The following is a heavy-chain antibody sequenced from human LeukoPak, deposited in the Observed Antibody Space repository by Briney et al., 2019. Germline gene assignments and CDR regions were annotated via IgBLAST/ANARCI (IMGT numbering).Heavy chain of an antibody. Sequence: GGSLRLSCAASGSTFINYAMHWVRQAPGKGLEYVSAISSNGGSTYYANSVKGRFTISRDNSKNTLYLQMGSLRAEDMAVYYCTRGSRIHYGNSGYYHYWGQGTLVTVSS. CDR1: GSTFINYA. J-gene: IGHJ4*02. D-gene: IGHD3-22*01. CDR3: TRGSRIHYGNSGYYHY. CDR2: ISSNGGST. V-gene: IGHV3-64*01.